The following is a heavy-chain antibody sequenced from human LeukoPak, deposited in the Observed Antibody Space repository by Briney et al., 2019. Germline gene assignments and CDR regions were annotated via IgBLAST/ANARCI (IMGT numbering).Heavy chain of an antibody. CDR3: ATGPSEIGGYYAECFRQ. CDR2: ISSSGSTI. Sequence: GGSLRLSRAASGFTFSGYEMNWVRQAPGKGLEWVSYISSSGSTIYYADSVKGRFTISRDNAKNTVSLQMNSLRPEDTGVYYCATGPSEIGGYYAECFRQWGQGTLVTVSS. V-gene: IGHV3-48*03. J-gene: IGHJ1*01. D-gene: IGHD3-22*01. CDR1: GFTFSGYE.